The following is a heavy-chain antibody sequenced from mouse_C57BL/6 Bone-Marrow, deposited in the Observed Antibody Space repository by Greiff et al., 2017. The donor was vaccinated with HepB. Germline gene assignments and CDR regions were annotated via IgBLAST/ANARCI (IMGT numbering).Heavy chain of an antibody. CDR3: AREGFYGSSSWFAY. J-gene: IGHJ3*01. D-gene: IGHD1-1*01. CDR2: IDPSDSET. V-gene: IGHV1-52*01. CDR1: GYTFTSYW. Sequence: VQLQQSGAELVRPGSSVKLSCKASGYTFTSYWMHWVKQRPIQGLEWIGNIDPSDSETHYNQKFKDKATLTVDKSSSTAYMQLSSLTSEDSAVYYCAREGFYGSSSWFAYWGQGTLVTVSA.